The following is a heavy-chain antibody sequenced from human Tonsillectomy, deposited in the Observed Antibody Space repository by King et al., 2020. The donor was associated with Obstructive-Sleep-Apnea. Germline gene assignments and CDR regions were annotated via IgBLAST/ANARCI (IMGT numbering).Heavy chain of an antibody. CDR2: IYYSGST. D-gene: IGHD6-13*01. CDR1: GGSISSSSYY. CDR3: AREGASSSRGGFDY. V-gene: IGHV4-39*07. Sequence: VQLQESGPGLVKPSETLSLTCTVSGGSISSSSYYWGWIRQPPGKGLEWIGSIYYSGSTYYNPSLKSRVTISVDTSKNHFSLKLSSVTAADTAVYYCAREGASSSRGGFDYWGQGTLVTVSS. J-gene: IGHJ4*02.